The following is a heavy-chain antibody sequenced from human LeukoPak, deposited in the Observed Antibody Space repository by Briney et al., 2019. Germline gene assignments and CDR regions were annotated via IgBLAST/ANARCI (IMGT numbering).Heavy chain of an antibody. V-gene: IGHV3-74*01. J-gene: IGHJ3*02. Sequence: GGSLRLSCAASGSTFSHYWMHWVRQAPGKGLVWVSRINPDGSRTDYADSVAGRFTISRDNAKNMLYLQMNSLRADDTAVYYCSWDHTGKEDIWGQGTMVTVSS. CDR1: GSTFSHYW. D-gene: IGHD1-26*01. CDR2: INPDGSRT. CDR3: SWDHTGKEDI.